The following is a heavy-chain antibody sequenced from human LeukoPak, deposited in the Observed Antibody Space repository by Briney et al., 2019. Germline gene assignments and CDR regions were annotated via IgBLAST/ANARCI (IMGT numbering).Heavy chain of an antibody. CDR1: GFTFSSYS. Sequence: PGGSLRLSCAASGFTFSSYSMNWVRQAPGKGLEWVSSISSSSSYIYYADSVKGRFTISRDNAKNSLYLQMNSLRAEDTAVYYCARQPDTSGYYPNSLFDYWGQGTLVTVSS. V-gene: IGHV3-21*01. D-gene: IGHD3-3*01. CDR2: ISSSSSYI. CDR3: ARQPDTSGYYPNSLFDY. J-gene: IGHJ4*02.